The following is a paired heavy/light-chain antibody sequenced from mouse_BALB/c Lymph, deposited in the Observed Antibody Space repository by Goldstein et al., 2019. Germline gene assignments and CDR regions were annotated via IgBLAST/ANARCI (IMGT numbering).Heavy chain of an antibody. Sequence: EVQLQQSGPELVKPGASVKISCKASGYSFTGYYMHWVKQSHVKSLEWIGRINPYNGATSYNQNFKDKASLTVDKSSSTAYMELHSLTSEDSAVYYCASSETVPYLDYWGQGTTLTVSS. V-gene: IGHV1-26*01. CDR1: GYSFTGYY. J-gene: IGHJ2*01. CDR2: INPYNGAT. D-gene: IGHD1-1*01. CDR3: ASSETVPYLDY.
Light chain of an antibody. J-gene: IGKJ4*01. CDR2: YAS. V-gene: IGKV5-39*01. CDR1: QSISDY. Sequence: DIVMTQSPATLSVTPGDRVSLSCRASQSISDYLHWYQQKSHESPRLLIKYASQSISGIPSRFSGSGSGSDFTLSINSVEPEDVGVYYCQNGHSFPFTFGSGTKLEIK. CDR3: QNGHSFPFT.